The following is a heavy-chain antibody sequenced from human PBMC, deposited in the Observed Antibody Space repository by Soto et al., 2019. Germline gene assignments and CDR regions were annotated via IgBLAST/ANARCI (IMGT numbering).Heavy chain of an antibody. CDR3: ARLSMGDSSGYYPDAFDI. J-gene: IGHJ3*02. D-gene: IGHD3-22*01. Sequence: HGESLKISCKGSGYSFTSYWISWVRQMPGKGLEWMGRIDPSDSYTNYSPSFQGHVTISADKSISTAYLQWSSLKASDTAMYYCARLSMGDSSGYYPDAFDIWGQGTMVTVSS. V-gene: IGHV5-10-1*01. CDR2: IDPSDSYT. CDR1: GYSFTSYW.